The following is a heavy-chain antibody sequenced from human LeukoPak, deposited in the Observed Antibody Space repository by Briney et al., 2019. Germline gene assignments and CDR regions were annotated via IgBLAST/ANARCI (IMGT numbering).Heavy chain of an antibody. CDR1: GYTFTGYY. V-gene: IGHV1-2*02. D-gene: IGHD3-3*01. Sequence: ASVKVSCKASGYTFTGYYMHWVRQAPGQGLEWMGWINPNSGGTNYAQKFQGRVTMTRDTSISTAYMELSRLRSDDTAVYYCARDLNPFRITIFGVTFDYWGQGTLVTVSS. J-gene: IGHJ4*02. CDR2: INPNSGGT. CDR3: ARDLNPFRITIFGVTFDY.